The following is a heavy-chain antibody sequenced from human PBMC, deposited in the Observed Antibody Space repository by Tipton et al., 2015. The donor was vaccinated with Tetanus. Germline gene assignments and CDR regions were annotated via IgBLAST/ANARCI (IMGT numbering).Heavy chain of an antibody. J-gene: IGHJ4*02. Sequence: TLSLTCAVYGGSFSAYYWNWIRQPPGKGMERIGEINYSGTTTYNPSLKSRVTMSVDTSKNQFSLQLSSMTAADTAVVFCAGSFFDGIWDKIDIWGQGTLCTFSS. CDR1: GGSFSAYY. D-gene: IGHD3-16*01. CDR3: AGSFFDGIWDKIDI. V-gene: IGHV4-34*01. CDR2: INYSGTT.